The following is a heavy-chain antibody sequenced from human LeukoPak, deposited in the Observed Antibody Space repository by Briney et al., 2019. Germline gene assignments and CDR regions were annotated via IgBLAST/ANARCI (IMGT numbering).Heavy chain of an antibody. CDR1: GFTFSSYW. V-gene: IGHV3-74*01. D-gene: IGHD2-21*02. CDR2: INSDGSST. J-gene: IGHJ4*02. Sequence: GGSLRLSCAASGFTFSSYWMHWARQAPGKGLVWVSRINSDGSSTSYADSVKGRFTISRDNAKNTLYLQMNSLRAEDTAVYYCATLTANENFDYWGQGTLVTVSS. CDR3: ATLTANENFDY.